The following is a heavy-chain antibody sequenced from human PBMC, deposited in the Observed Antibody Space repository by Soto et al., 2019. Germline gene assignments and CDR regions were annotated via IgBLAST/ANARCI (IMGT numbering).Heavy chain of an antibody. CDR1: GFTFSSYG. V-gene: IGHV3-23*01. D-gene: IGHD1-7*01. Sequence: EMQLLESGGGLVQPGGSLRLSCAASGFTFSSYGMTWVRQAPGKGLEWVSFSSATGAGTYFAVSVKGRFTISRDNSKNTLYLQMSSLRADDTAVYYCAKDRRAGGNYGFYSDFWGQGALVIVSS. CDR3: AKDRRAGGNYGFYSDF. J-gene: IGHJ4*02. CDR2: SSATGAGT.